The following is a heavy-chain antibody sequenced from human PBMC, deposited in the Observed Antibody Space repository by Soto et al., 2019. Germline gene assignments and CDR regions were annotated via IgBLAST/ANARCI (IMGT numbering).Heavy chain of an antibody. J-gene: IGHJ6*03. CDR1: GYTFTSYD. CDR3: ARETRYYDFWSGWSYYYYYMDV. V-gene: IGHV1-8*01. Sequence: ASVKVSCKASGYTFTSYDINWVRQATGQGLEWMGWMNPNSGNTGYAQKFQGRVTMTRNTSTSTVYMELSSLRSEDTAVYYCARETRYYDFWSGWSYYYYYMDVWGKGTTVTVSS. CDR2: MNPNSGNT. D-gene: IGHD3-3*01.